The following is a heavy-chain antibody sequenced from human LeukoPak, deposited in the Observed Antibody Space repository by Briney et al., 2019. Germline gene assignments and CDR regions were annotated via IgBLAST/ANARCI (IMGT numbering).Heavy chain of an antibody. J-gene: IGHJ4*02. Sequence: PGGSLGLSCAASGFTVSSNYMTWVRQAPGKGLVWVSRVDSYGSSTTYADSVKGRFTISRDNAKNTLYLQMNSLRAEDTAVYYCATGVTAFDYWGQGSLVTVSS. CDR3: ATGVTAFDY. V-gene: IGHV3-74*01. CDR1: GFTVSSNY. CDR2: VDSYGSST. D-gene: IGHD3-10*01.